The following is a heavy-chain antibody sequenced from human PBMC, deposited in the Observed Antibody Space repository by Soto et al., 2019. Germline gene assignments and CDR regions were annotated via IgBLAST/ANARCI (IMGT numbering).Heavy chain of an antibody. Sequence: LSLSCVASGFTFSGYAMSWVRQAPGKGLEWVAVMKSDGSRDHIDSVKGRFTIFRDNSKKTLYLQMNNLRPEDSAVYYCAKPRSSLEWPPFDSWGHGTLVTVSS. CDR1: GFTFSGYA. CDR3: AKPRSSLEWPPFDS. V-gene: IGHV3-30*18. J-gene: IGHJ5*01. CDR2: MKSDGSR. D-gene: IGHD3-3*01.